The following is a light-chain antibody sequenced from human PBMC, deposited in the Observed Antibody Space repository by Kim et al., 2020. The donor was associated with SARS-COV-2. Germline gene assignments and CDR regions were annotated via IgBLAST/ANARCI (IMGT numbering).Light chain of an antibody. CDR2: DNS. Sequence: GQKVTISCSGSKSNIGNNYVTWYQQLPGTAPKLITYDNSQRPSGIPDRFSGSKSGTSATLGITGLQSGDEADYYCGTWDGSLSAVVFGGGTQLTVL. CDR3: GTWDGSLSAVV. J-gene: IGLJ2*01. V-gene: IGLV1-51*01. CDR1: KSNIGNNY.